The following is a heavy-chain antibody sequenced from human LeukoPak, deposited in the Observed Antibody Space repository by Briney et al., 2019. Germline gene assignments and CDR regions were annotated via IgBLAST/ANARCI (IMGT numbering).Heavy chain of an antibody. V-gene: IGHV1-69*13. CDR2: IIPIFGTA. Sequence: SVKVPCKASGGTFSSYAISRVRQAPGQGLEWMGGIIPIFGTANYAQKFQGRVTITADESTSTAYMELSSLRSEDTAVYYCARGYYGSGSHYFDYWGQGTLVTVSS. CDR3: ARGYYGSGSHYFDY. D-gene: IGHD3-10*01. CDR1: GGTFSSYA. J-gene: IGHJ4*02.